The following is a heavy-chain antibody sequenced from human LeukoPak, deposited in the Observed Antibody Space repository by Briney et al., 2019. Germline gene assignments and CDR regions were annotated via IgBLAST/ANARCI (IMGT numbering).Heavy chain of an antibody. D-gene: IGHD6-13*01. Sequence: GGSLRLSCAASGFTFSSYTMSWVRQAPGKGREWVSLISGSGGITYYADSVKGRFTISRDNSKNTLYLQMDSLRAEDTAVYYCAKDSAAVGGPTTDWGQGTLVTVSS. CDR3: AKDSAAVGGPTTD. CDR2: ISGSGGIT. CDR1: GFTFSSYT. V-gene: IGHV3-23*01. J-gene: IGHJ4*02.